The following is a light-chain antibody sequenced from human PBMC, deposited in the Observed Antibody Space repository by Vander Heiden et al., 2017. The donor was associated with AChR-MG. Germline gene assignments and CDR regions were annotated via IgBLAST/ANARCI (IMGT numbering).Light chain of an antibody. CDR1: SSNIGSNY. Sequence: QSVLTQPPSASGTPGQRVTISCSGRSSNIGSNYVYWYQRLPGTAPKLLIYRNNQRPSGVPDRFSGSKSGTSASLAISGRRSEDEADYYCAAWDDSLSGRVVFGGGTKLTVL. V-gene: IGLV1-47*01. CDR2: RNN. CDR3: AAWDDSLSGRVV. J-gene: IGLJ2*01.